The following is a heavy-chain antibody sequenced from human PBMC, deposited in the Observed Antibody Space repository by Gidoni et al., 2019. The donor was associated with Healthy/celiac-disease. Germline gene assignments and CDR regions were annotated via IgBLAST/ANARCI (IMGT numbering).Heavy chain of an antibody. CDR2: IKQDGSEK. J-gene: IGHJ4*02. CDR3: AVGLYYFDY. Sequence: EVQLVESGGGLVQPGVSLRLSCAASGFTFSSYWMSWVRQTPGKGLEWVANIKQDGSEKYYVDSVKGRFTISRDNAKNSLYLKMNSLRAEDTAVYYCAVGLYYFDYWGQGTLVTVSS. CDR1: GFTFSSYW. V-gene: IGHV3-7*01.